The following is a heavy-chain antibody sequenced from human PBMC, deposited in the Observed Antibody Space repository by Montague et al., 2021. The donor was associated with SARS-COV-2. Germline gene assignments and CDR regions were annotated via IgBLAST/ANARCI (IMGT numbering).Heavy chain of an antibody. Sequence: SETLSLTCAVPGGSLSNNYWTCVRQPPGKRLEWIVEVNQSGGTTXYNPSLKGRVKISVDRSSNQMSLNLESVTAADTAVYYCARVPLYLEDFDSWGPGILVTVSS. J-gene: IGHJ4*02. D-gene: IGHD3-3*01. CDR2: VNQSGGT. CDR1: GGSLSNNY. V-gene: IGHV4-34*01. CDR3: ARVPLYLEDFDS.